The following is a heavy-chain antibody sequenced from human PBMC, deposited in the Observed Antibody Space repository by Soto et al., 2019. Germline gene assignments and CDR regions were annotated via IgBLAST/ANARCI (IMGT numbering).Heavy chain of an antibody. CDR3: ARFGGSGWSTAAYYYGMDV. D-gene: IGHD6-19*01. CDR2: IIPIFGTA. J-gene: IGHJ6*02. CDR1: GGTFSSYA. V-gene: IGHV1-69*13. Sequence: SVKVSCKASGGTFSSYAISWVRQAPGQGLEWMGGIIPIFGTANYAQKFQGRVTITADESTSTAYMELSSLRSEDTAVYYCARFGGSGWSTAAYYYGMDVWGQGTKVTVSS.